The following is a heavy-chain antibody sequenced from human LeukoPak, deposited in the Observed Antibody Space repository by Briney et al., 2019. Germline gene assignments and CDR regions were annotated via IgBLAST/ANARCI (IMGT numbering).Heavy chain of an antibody. CDR2: TYHSGST. Sequence: SETLSLTCAVSGGSISSGGYSWSWIRQPPGKGLEWIGYTYHSGSTYYNPSLKSRVTISVDRSKNQFSLKLSSVTAADTAVYYCARDNGDYGLGYWGQGTLVTVSS. J-gene: IGHJ4*02. CDR3: ARDNGDYGLGY. D-gene: IGHD4-17*01. CDR1: GGSISSGGYS. V-gene: IGHV4-30-2*01.